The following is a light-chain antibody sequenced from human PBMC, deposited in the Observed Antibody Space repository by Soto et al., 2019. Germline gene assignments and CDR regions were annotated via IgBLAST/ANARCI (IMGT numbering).Light chain of an antibody. Sequence: QSELTQPSSVSGTPGQRVTISCSGSSSNIGSNPVNWYLQLPGTAPKLLIHSNNQPPSGVPARFSASKSGTSASLAISGLRSEDEADYYCGTWYDSLKGVVFGGGTKLTVL. J-gene: IGLJ2*01. CDR2: SNN. V-gene: IGLV1-44*01. CDR3: GTWYDSLKGVV. CDR1: SSNIGSNP.